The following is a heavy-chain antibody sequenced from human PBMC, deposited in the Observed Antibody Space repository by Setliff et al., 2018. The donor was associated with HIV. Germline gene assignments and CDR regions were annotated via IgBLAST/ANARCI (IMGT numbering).Heavy chain of an antibody. CDR2: ISPSNGDT. J-gene: IGHJ4*02. D-gene: IGHD1-1*01. CDR1: GYTFISYA. V-gene: IGHV1-2*02. Sequence: ASVKVSCKASGYTFISYAVYWVRQAPGQGLEWMAWISPSNGDTTIPQRFRGRVTMTRDTSINTAYLELSGLRSDDTAVYFCARQLSNSFDYWGQGTLVTVSS. CDR3: ARQLSNSFDY.